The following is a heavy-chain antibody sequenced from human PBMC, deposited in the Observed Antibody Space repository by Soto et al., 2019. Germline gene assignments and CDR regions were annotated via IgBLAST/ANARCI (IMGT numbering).Heavy chain of an antibody. J-gene: IGHJ6*02. CDR2: ISSSSSTI. D-gene: IGHD2-2*01. CDR1: GFTFSSYS. V-gene: IGHV3-48*02. Sequence: GGSLRLSCAASGFTFSSYSMNWVRQAPGKGLEWVSYISSSSSTIYYADSVKGRFTISRDNAKNSLYLQMNSLRDEDTAVYYCARDGVVPAAGYYYGMDVWGQGTTVTVSS. CDR3: ARDGVVPAAGYYYGMDV.